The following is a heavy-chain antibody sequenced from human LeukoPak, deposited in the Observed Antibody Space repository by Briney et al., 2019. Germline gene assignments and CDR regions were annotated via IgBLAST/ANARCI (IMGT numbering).Heavy chain of an antibody. Sequence: GGSLRLSCAASGFTFSDYYMSWIRQAPGKGLEWVSYISSSGSTIYYADSVKGRFTISRDNAKNSLYLQMNSLRAEDTAVYYCARLYRGILTGGPHWYFDLWGRGTLVTVSS. CDR1: GFTFSDYY. CDR3: ARLYRGILTGGPHWYFDL. V-gene: IGHV3-11*01. CDR2: ISSSGSTI. J-gene: IGHJ2*01. D-gene: IGHD3-9*01.